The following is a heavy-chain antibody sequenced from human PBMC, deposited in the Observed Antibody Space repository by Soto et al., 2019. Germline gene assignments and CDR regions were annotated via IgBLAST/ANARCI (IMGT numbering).Heavy chain of an antibody. CDR1: GGSFSGYY. CDR2: INHSGGT. Sequence: SETLSLTCAVYGGSFSGYYWSWIRQPPGKGLEWIGEINHSGGTNYNPSLKSRVTISVDTSKNQFSLKLSSVTAADTAVYYCARDRGYRSGSFGSWGQGVLVTVSS. V-gene: IGHV4-34*01. CDR3: ARDRGYRSGSFGS. J-gene: IGHJ5*02. D-gene: IGHD5-18*01.